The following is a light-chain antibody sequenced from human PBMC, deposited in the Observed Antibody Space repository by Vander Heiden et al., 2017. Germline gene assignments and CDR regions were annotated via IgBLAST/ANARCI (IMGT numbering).Light chain of an antibody. CDR3: QQRSNWPRT. CDR1: QSVSSH. V-gene: IGKV3-11*01. J-gene: IGKJ2*01. Sequence: EIVFTQSPATLSLSPGEGATLSCRASQSVSSHSACPQLRPGRAPRLPLYDVSDTATGTPARSSGRGSRTHFSLTIGSLATADFPINSCQQRSNWPRTCGQGTKLEIK. CDR2: DVS.